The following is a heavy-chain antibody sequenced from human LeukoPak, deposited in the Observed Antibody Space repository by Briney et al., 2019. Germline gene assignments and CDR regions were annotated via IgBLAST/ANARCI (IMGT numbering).Heavy chain of an antibody. J-gene: IGHJ6*02. Sequence: GGSLRLSCAASGFTFSSYSMNWVRQAPGKGLEWVSYISSSSSTIYYADSVKGRFTISRDNAKNSLYLQMNSLRDEDTAVYYCARFVAYYGSSGYDYGMDVWGQGTTVTVSS. CDR2: ISSSSSTI. CDR3: ARFVAYYGSSGYDYGMDV. V-gene: IGHV3-48*02. CDR1: GFTFSSYS. D-gene: IGHD3-22*01.